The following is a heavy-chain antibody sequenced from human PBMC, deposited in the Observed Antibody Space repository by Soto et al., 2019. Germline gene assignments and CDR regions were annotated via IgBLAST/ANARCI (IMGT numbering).Heavy chain of an antibody. D-gene: IGHD1-1*01. CDR3: ASQRLIEGDYYYGMDV. V-gene: IGHV3-21*01. Sequence: GGSLRLSCAASGFTFSSYSMNWVRQAPGKGLEWVSSISSSSSYIYYADSVKGRFTISRDNAKNSLYLQMNSLRAEDTAVYYCASQRLIEGDYYYGMDVWGQGTTVTVSS. CDR1: GFTFSSYS. J-gene: IGHJ6*02. CDR2: ISSSSSYI.